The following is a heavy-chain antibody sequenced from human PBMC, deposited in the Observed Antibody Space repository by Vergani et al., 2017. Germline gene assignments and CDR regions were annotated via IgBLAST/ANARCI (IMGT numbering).Heavy chain of an antibody. V-gene: IGHV3-74*01. J-gene: IGHJ6*02. D-gene: IGHD3-9*01. CDR3: ARALLGALGYFDWLPDYYGMDV. Sequence: EVQLVESGGGLVQPGGSLRLSCAASGFTFSSYWMHWVRQAPGKGLVWVSRINSDGSSTSYADSVKGRFTISRDNAKNTLYLQMNSLRAEDTAVYYCARALLGALGYFDWLPDYYGMDVWGQGTTVTVSS. CDR1: GFTFSSYW. CDR2: INSDGSST.